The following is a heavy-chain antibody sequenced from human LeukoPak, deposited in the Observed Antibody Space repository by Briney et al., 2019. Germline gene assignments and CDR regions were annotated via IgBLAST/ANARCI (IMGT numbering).Heavy chain of an antibody. CDR3: ARDEYCSGGSCYSDWYFDY. CDR2: ISAYNGNT. J-gene: IGHJ4*02. CDR1: GYTFTSYG. V-gene: IGHV1-18*01. Sequence: ASVKVSCKASGYTFTSYGISWVRQAPGQGLEWMGWISAYNGNTNYAQKLQGRVTMTTDTSTSTAYMELRSLRSDDTAVYYCARDEYCSGGSCYSDWYFDYWGRGTLVTVSS. D-gene: IGHD2-15*01.